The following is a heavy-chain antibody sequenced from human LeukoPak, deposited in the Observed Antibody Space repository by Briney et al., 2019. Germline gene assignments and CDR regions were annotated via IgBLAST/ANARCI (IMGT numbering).Heavy chain of an antibody. CDR1: GGSISSYY. CDR3: ARVRGDFETN. D-gene: IGHD3-16*01. V-gene: IGHV4-59*01. J-gene: IGHJ1*01. Sequence: SETLSLTCSVSGGSISSYYWTWIRQPPGKGLEWIGYRYYSGSTTYNPSLKSRVTISVDTSKSQFSLKLISVTAADTAIYYCARVRGDFETNWGQGTLVTVSS. CDR2: RYYSGST.